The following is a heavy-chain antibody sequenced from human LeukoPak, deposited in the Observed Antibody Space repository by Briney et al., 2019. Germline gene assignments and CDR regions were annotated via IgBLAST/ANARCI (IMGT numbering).Heavy chain of an antibody. J-gene: IGHJ4*02. CDR2: ISSSSSYI. CDR1: GFTFSSYS. D-gene: IGHD2-2*02. V-gene: IGHV3-21*01. CDR3: ARESIGYCSSTSCYNDY. Sequence: GGSLRLSCAASGFTFSSYSMNWVRQAPGKGLEWVSSISSSSSYIYYADSVKGRFTISRDNAKNSLYLQMNSLRAEDTAVCYCARESIGYCSSTSCYNDYWGQGTLVTVSS.